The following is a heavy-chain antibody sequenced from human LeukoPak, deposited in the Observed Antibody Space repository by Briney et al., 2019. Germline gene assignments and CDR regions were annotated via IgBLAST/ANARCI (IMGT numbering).Heavy chain of an antibody. CDR2: ISYDGSNK. J-gene: IGHJ4*02. CDR1: GFTFSRYG. D-gene: IGHD6-6*01. CDR3: ARAGAARRVTVPFDY. V-gene: IGHV3-30*03. Sequence: GGSLRLSCAASGFTFSRYGMHWVRQAPGKGLEWVAVISYDGSNKYYADSVKGRFTISRDNSKNTLYLQMNSLRAEDTAVYYCARAGAARRVTVPFDYWGQGTLVTVSS.